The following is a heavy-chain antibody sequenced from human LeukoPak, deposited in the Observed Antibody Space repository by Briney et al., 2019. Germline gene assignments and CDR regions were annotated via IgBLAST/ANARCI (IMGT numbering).Heavy chain of an antibody. CDR2: IHHSGST. CDR1: GASISISPYY. D-gene: IGHD3-22*01. Sequence: NPSETLSLTCSVSGASISISPYYWGWIRQPPGKGLEWIGEIHHSGSTYYNPSLKSRVTISVDTSMNQFSLNLSSVTAADTAVYYCARRLLYYYHTSAYGREYFDYWGQGILVTVSS. J-gene: IGHJ4*02. CDR3: ARRLLYYYHTSAYGREYFDY. V-gene: IGHV4-39*01.